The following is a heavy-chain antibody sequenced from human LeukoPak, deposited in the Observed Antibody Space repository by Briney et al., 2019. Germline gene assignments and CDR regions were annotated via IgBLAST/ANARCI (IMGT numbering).Heavy chain of an antibody. CDR1: GFTFDDYA. D-gene: IGHD2-2*01. CDR3: AKDPRSSSWYPLNWFDP. J-gene: IGHJ5*02. Sequence: SLRLSCAASGFTFDDYAMHWVRQAPGKGLEWVSGISWNSGSMGYADSVKGRFTISRDNAKNSLYPQMNSLRAEDTALYYCAKDPRSSSWYPLNWFDPWGQGTLVTVSS. CDR2: ISWNSGSM. V-gene: IGHV3-9*01.